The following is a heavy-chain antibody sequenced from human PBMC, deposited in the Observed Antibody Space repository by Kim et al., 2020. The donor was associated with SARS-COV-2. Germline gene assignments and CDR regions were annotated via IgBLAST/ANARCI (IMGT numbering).Heavy chain of an antibody. CDR2: INAGKGNT. CDR1: GYTFTNYL. D-gene: IGHD3-10*01. CDR3: ARDGSGSLIYSYYGVDV. V-gene: IGHV1-3*01. J-gene: IGHJ6*02. Sequence: ASVKVSCKASGYTFTNYLLFWVRQAPGQRLEWMGWINAGKGNTKYSQKFQGRVTITRDTSASTGYMELSSLRSEDTAVYYCARDGSGSLIYSYYGVDVWGQGTTVTVSS.